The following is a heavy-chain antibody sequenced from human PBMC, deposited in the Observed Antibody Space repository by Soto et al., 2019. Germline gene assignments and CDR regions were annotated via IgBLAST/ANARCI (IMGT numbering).Heavy chain of an antibody. CDR2: IIPIHGIA. CDR1: GGTFSSYT. V-gene: IGHV1-69*02. CDR3: ARGTGSLQNWFDP. D-gene: IGHD3-9*01. Sequence: GASVKVSCKASGGTFSSYTISWVRQAPGQGLEWMGRIIPIHGIANYAQKFQGRVTITRDTSASTAYMELSSLRSEDTAVYYCARGTGSLQNWFDPWGQGTLVTVSS. J-gene: IGHJ5*02.